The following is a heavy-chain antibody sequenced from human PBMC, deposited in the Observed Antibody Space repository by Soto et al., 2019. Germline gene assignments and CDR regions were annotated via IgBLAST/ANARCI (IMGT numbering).Heavy chain of an antibody. D-gene: IGHD3-16*02. Sequence: GASAKVCCKASGYTKNSYSMHWVRQEKEQRLEWMGWVNAGNGNTKYSQKFQGRVTITRDTSASTAYMELSSLRSEDTAVYYCAREREGGNYDYVWGSYRSNAMDVWGQGTTVTVSS. CDR1: GYTKNSYS. CDR3: AREREGGNYDYVWGSYRSNAMDV. CDR2: VNAGNGNT. J-gene: IGHJ6*02. V-gene: IGHV1-3*01.